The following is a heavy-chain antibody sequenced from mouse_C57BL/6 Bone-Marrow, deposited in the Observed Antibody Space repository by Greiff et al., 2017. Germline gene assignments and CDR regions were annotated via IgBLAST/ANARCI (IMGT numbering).Heavy chain of an antibody. Sequence: QVQLKESGPGILQSSQTLSLTCSFSGFSLSTSGMGVSWIRQPSGKGLEWLAHIYWDDDKRDNPSLKSRLTISNDTSRNQVFLKITSVDTAVTATYYCARSDYYGSRGYFDVWGTGTTVTVSS. CDR3: ARSDYYGSRGYFDV. CDR2: IYWDDDK. CDR1: GFSLSTSGMG. D-gene: IGHD1-2*01. V-gene: IGHV8-12*01. J-gene: IGHJ1*03.